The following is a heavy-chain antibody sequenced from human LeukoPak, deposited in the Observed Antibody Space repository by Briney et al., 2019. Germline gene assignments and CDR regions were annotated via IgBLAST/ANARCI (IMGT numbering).Heavy chain of an antibody. D-gene: IGHD5-18*01. CDR3: ARGHRYGFLSGDHYYYYMDV. Sequence: GASVKVSCKASGYTFTGYYMHWVRQAPGQGLEWMGWINPDSGGTNSAQKFQGRVTMTRDTSTSTAYMELRRLRSDDTAVYYCARGHRYGFLSGDHYYYYMDVWGKGTSVTISS. CDR1: GYTFTGYY. CDR2: INPDSGGT. J-gene: IGHJ6*03. V-gene: IGHV1-2*02.